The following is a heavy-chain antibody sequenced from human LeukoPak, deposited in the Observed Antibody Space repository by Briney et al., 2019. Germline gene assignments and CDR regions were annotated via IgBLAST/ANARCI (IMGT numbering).Heavy chain of an antibody. D-gene: IGHD2-21*02. CDR2: ISSSSSYI. V-gene: IGHV3-21*03. CDR1: PLTFTYNS. Sequence: PGGSLRFSSTPSPLTFTYNSMTWLRQAPGKGREWVSSISSSSSYIYYADSVKGRFTISRENAKNSLYLQMNSLRAERTAGSTYSSGSSYIYHADSVRGRFTIYTPEPKNSLYLSTVTAAARRTRVYHCARVRAGAGFEPWGEGTLVTVSS. CDR3: SSGSSYIYHADSVRGRFTIYTPEPKNSLYLSTVTAAARRTRVYHCARVRAGAGFEP. J-gene: IGHJ5*02.